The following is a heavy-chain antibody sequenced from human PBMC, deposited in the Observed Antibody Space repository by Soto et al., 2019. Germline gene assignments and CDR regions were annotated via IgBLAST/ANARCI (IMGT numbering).Heavy chain of an antibody. D-gene: IGHD2-8*01. V-gene: IGHV3-23*01. CDR1: GFTFSNYA. J-gene: IGHJ4*02. CDR2: IDGDGGNI. Sequence: EVQLLESGGGLVQPGGSLRLSCAASGFTFSNYAITWVRQAPGKGLEWVSNIDGDGGNIFYADSVKGRFIISRDSSKNTVYLQMNSMRADDTAVYYCAKRGPYCTNGGCHYYFDYWGQGTLVTVSS. CDR3: AKRGPYCTNGGCHYYFDY.